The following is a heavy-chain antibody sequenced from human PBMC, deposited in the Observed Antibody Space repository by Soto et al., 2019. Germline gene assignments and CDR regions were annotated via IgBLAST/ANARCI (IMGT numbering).Heavy chain of an antibody. Sequence: QVQLVESGGGVVQPGRSLRLSCAASGFTFSSYAMHWVRQAPGKGLEWVAVISYDGSNKYYADSVKGRFTISRDNSKNTLYLQMNSLRAEDTAVYYCARGAQSSWPGLYFDYWGQGTLVTVSS. CDR2: ISYDGSNK. V-gene: IGHV3-30-3*01. D-gene: IGHD6-13*01. CDR1: GFTFSSYA. CDR3: ARGAQSSWPGLYFDY. J-gene: IGHJ4*02.